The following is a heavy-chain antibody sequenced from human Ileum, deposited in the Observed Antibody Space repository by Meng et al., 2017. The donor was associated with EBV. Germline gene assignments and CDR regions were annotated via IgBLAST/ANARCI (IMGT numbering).Heavy chain of an antibody. Sequence: QGQVAEPGYSLQDPGLSVKVSCKATGYTFTNYGLNWVRQGTGQGLEWMGWISTNTGNPTYAPGFTGRFVFSLDTSVSPAYLQISSPKAEDTAVYYCERSWGGGSSKEWGQGTLVTASS. V-gene: IGHV7-4-1*02. D-gene: IGHD2-15*01. CDR1: GYTFTNYG. J-gene: IGHJ4*02. CDR2: ISTNTGNP. CDR3: ERSWGGGSSKE.